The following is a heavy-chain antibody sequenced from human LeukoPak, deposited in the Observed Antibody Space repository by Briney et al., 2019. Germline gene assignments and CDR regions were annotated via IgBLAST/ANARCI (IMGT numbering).Heavy chain of an antibody. D-gene: IGHD4-17*01. CDR3: ARGLRTGGTYAVDY. V-gene: IGHV4-34*01. Sequence: SETLSLTCAVYGGSFSGYYWNWTRQPPGKGLEWIGEINHSGSTDYNPSLKSRVTISVDTSKNQFSLHLHSVTAADTALYFCARGLRTGGTYAVDYWGRGTLVTASS. CDR2: INHSGST. CDR1: GGSFSGYY. J-gene: IGHJ4*02.